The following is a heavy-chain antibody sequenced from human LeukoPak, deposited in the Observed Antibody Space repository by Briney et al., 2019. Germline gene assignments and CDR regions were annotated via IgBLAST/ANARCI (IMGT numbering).Heavy chain of an antibody. CDR1: GGSISSGEYY. Sequence: SETQSLTCTVSGGSISSGEYYWSWIRQPPGKGLEWIGYIYYSGSTYYNPSLKSRVTISVDTSKNQFSLKLSSVTAADTAVYYCARFHQVLRYFDCPKYYFDYWGQGTLVTVSS. CDR3: ARFHQVLRYFDCPKYYFDY. CDR2: IYYSGST. D-gene: IGHD3-9*01. V-gene: IGHV4-30-4*01. J-gene: IGHJ4*02.